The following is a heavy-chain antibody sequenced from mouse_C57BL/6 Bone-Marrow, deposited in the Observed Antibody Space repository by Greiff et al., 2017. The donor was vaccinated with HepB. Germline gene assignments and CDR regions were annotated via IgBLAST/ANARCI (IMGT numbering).Heavy chain of an antibody. CDR1: GFTFSDFY. CDR3: ARDYYLYAMDY. CDR2: SRNKANDYTT. V-gene: IGHV7-1*01. D-gene: IGHD2-1*01. Sequence: DVKLVESGGGLVQSGRSLRLSCATSGFTFSDFYMEWVRQAPGKGLEWIAASRNKANDYTTEYSASVKGRFIVSRDTSQSILYLQMNALRAEDTAIYYCARDYYLYAMDYWGQGTSVTVSS. J-gene: IGHJ4*01.